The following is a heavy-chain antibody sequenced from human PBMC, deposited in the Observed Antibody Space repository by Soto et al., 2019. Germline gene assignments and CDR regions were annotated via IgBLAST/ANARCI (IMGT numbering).Heavy chain of an antibody. CDR1: GYTFTNFG. Sequence: QVQLVQSGAEVKKPGASVKVSCKTSGYTFTNFGLSWVRQAPGQGLEWMGWISAYNGNTNYAQNFQGRVTMTTDTSTSTAYMERRSLSSDDTAVYYCERGGTPIDYWGQGTLVTVSS. CDR3: ERGGTPIDY. D-gene: IGHD3-16*01. CDR2: ISAYNGNT. J-gene: IGHJ4*02. V-gene: IGHV1-18*01.